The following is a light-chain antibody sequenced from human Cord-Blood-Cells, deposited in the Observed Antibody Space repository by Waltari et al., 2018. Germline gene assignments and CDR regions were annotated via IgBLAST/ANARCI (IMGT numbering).Light chain of an antibody. CDR2: DSS. Sequence: EIVLTQSPATLSLSPGERATLSCRASQSVSSYLAWYQQKPGQAPRLLIYDSSNRATGIPARFSGSGSGTDFTLTIRSLEPEDFAVYYCQQRSNWPGTFGQGTKVEIQ. V-gene: IGKV3-11*01. J-gene: IGKJ1*01. CDR3: QQRSNWPGT. CDR1: QSVSSY.